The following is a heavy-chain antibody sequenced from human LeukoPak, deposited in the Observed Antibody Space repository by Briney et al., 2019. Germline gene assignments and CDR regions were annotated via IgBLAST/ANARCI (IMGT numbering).Heavy chain of an antibody. J-gene: IGHJ4*02. CDR3: ARAIRPTRLDY. CDR2: MYSGGSS. CDR1: QFSVSTSY. V-gene: IGHV3-53*01. D-gene: IGHD6-25*01. Sequence: GGSLRLSCAASQFSVSTSYTSWVRQAPGKGLEWVSVMYSGGSSYNADSVKGRFTFSRDNSKNTLYLQMDSLRVEDTAVYYCARAIRPTRLDYWGQGTLVTVSS.